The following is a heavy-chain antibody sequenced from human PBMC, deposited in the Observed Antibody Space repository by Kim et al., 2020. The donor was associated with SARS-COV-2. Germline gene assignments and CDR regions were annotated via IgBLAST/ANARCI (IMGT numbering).Heavy chain of an antibody. Sequence: GGSLRLSCAVSGFTFSSRWLSWVRQAPGKGLEWVACIKDDGNETHYVDSVKGRFTISRDKAKQALYLQMNSLRAEDTGLYYCAVLDSRPHGSTGYWGQGTLHTVSS. V-gene: IGHV3-7*01. CDR3: AVLDSRPHGSTGY. CDR1: GFTFSSRW. D-gene: IGHD3-10*01. CDR2: IKDDGNET. J-gene: IGHJ4*02.